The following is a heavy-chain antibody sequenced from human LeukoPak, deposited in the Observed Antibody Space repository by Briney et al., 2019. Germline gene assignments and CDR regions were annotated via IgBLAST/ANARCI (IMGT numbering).Heavy chain of an antibody. CDR1: GGSISSHY. CDR2: VYYSGST. D-gene: IGHD1-26*01. CDR3: ARERMGARTFDY. V-gene: IGHV4-59*11. Sequence: SETLSLTCTVSGGSISSHYWSWIRQPPGEGLEWIGSVYYSGSTDYNPLLKSRVTMSVDTSKNQFSLKLNSVTAADTAVYFCARERMGARTFDYWGQGTLVTVSS. J-gene: IGHJ4*02.